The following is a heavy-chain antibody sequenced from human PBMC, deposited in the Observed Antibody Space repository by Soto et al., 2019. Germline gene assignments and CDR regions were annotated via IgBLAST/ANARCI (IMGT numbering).Heavy chain of an antibody. CDR1: GFTFSSYE. D-gene: IGHD6-19*01. J-gene: IGHJ4*02. CDR3: ARDRGYNTGWYGGALDL. CDR2: ISSRGTSI. V-gene: IGHV3-48*03. Sequence: EVQLVESGGGLVQPGESLRLSCAASGFTFSSYEMNWVRQAPGKGLEWVAYISSRGTSIFYADSVKDRFSISRDNDNDSVSLLMNNLKVDDTAVYYCARDRGYNTGWYGGALDLWGQGTLVTVSS.